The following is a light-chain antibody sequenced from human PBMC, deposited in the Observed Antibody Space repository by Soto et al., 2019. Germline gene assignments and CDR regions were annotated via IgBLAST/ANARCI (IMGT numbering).Light chain of an antibody. CDR1: QSISSW. V-gene: IGKV1-5*03. J-gene: IGKJ1*01. Sequence: DIQMTQSPSTLSASVGDRVTITCRASQSISSWLAWYQQKPGKAPKLLIYKASSLESGVPSRFSGSVSGTEITLTISSLQPDDFATYYCQQYNSYPWTFSQGTKVEIK. CDR3: QQYNSYPWT. CDR2: KAS.